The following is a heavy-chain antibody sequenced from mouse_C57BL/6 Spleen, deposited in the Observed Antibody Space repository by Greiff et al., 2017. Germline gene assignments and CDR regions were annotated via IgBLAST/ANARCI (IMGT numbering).Heavy chain of an antibody. CDR3: ARESPPYDSYAMDY. V-gene: IGHV5-4*01. CDR2: ISDGGSYT. J-gene: IGHJ4*01. CDR1: GFTFSSYA. Sequence: EVQLQESGGGLVKPGGSLKLSCAASGFTFSSYAMSWVRQTPEKRLEWVATISDGGSYTYYPDNVKGRFTISRDNAKNNLYLQMSHLKSEDTAMYYCARESPPYDSYAMDYWGQGTSVTVSS.